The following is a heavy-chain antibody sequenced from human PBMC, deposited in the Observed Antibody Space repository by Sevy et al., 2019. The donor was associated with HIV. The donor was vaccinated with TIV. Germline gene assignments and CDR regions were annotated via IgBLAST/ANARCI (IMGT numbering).Heavy chain of an antibody. D-gene: IGHD3-10*01. Sequence: GGSLRLSCAASGFTVSSNYMSWVRQAPGKGLEWVSVIYSGGSTYYADSVKGRFTISRDKSKNTLYLQMTSLRAEGTAVYYCAAGDYGSGEGYWGQGTLVTVSS. CDR2: IYSGGST. CDR3: AAGDYGSGEGY. J-gene: IGHJ4*02. V-gene: IGHV3-53*01. CDR1: GFTVSSNY.